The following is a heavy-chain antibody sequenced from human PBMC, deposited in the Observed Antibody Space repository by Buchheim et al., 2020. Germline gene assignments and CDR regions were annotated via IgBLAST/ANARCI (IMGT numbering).Heavy chain of an antibody. J-gene: IGHJ4*02. CDR3: ARVNRDDSSGYYYARLDY. CDR2: IYHSGST. CDR1: GGSINSNNW. D-gene: IGHD3-22*01. V-gene: IGHV4-4*02. Sequence: QVQLQELGPGLVKPSGTLSLTCAVSGGSINSNNWWNWVRQPPGKGLEWIGEIYHSGSTNYNPSLKSRVTISVDKSKNQFSLKLSSVTAADTAVYYCARVNRDDSSGYYYARLDYWGQGTL.